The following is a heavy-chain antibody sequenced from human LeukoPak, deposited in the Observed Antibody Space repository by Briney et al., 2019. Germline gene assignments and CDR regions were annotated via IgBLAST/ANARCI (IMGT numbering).Heavy chain of an antibody. Sequence: SETLSLTCTVSGGSISSHYWSWIRQPPGKGLEWIGYIYYSGSTNYNPSLKSRVTISVDTSKNQFSLKMSSVTAADTAVYYCARARDGHINNWFDPWGQGTLVTVSS. J-gene: IGHJ5*02. D-gene: IGHD5-24*01. CDR1: GGSISSHY. V-gene: IGHV4-59*11. CDR3: ARARDGHINNWFDP. CDR2: IYYSGST.